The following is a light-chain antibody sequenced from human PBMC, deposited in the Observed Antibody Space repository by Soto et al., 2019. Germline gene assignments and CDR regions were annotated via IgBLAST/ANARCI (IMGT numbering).Light chain of an antibody. Sequence: QSALTQPPSVSGAPGQRVTISCTGSSSNIGAGYDVHWYQQLPGTAPKLLIYGNNNRPSGVPDRFSGSKSGTSASLAITGLQDEDEADYYCQSYDSSLSGWVFGGGTKVTVL. J-gene: IGLJ3*02. CDR3: QSYDSSLSGWV. V-gene: IGLV1-40*01. CDR2: GNN. CDR1: SSNIGAGYD.